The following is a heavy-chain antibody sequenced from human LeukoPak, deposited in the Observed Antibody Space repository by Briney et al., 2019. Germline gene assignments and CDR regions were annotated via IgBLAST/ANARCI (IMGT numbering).Heavy chain of an antibody. CDR1: GYSISSGYY. J-gene: IGHJ4*02. Sequence: SETLSLTCTVSGYSISSGYYWGWIRQPPGKGLEWIGSIYHSGSTYYNPSLKSRVTISVDTSKNQFSLKLSSVTAADTAVYYCARDQGPDYCDSSGYYHDYWGQGTLVTVSS. V-gene: IGHV4-38-2*02. D-gene: IGHD3-22*01. CDR2: IYHSGST. CDR3: ARDQGPDYCDSSGYYHDY.